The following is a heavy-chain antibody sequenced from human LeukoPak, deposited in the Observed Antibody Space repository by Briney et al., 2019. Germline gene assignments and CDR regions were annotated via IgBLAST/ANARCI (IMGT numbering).Heavy chain of an antibody. CDR2: INWNGDST. CDR1: GFTFDDYG. CDR3: AGEVATYDYYYYMDV. D-gene: IGHD5-12*01. Sequence: GGSLRLSCAASGFTFDDYGMSWVRQAPGKGLEWVSNINWNGDSTVYADSVKGRFTISRDNGKNSLYLQMNSLRAEDTALYYCAGEVATYDYYYYMDVWGKGTTVTVSS. J-gene: IGHJ6*03. V-gene: IGHV3-20*04.